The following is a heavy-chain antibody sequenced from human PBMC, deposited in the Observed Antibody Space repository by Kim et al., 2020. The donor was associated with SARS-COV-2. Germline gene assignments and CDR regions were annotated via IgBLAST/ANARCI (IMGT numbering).Heavy chain of an antibody. CDR1: GFTFSSYG. CDR3: AREQDYTVGMDV. CDR2: IWYDGSNK. V-gene: IGHV3-33*01. J-gene: IGHJ6*02. Sequence: GGSLRLSCAASGFTFSSYGMHWVRQAPGKGLEWVAVIWYDGSNKYYADSVKGRFTISRDNSKNTLYLQMNSLRAEDTAVYYCAREQDYTVGMDVWGQGTTVTVSS. D-gene: IGHD2-2*02.